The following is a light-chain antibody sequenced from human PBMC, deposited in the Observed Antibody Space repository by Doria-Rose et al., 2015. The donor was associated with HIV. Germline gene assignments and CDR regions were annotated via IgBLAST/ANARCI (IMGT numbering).Light chain of an antibody. CDR1: QSLLYTSKNY. V-gene: IGKV4-1*01. J-gene: IGKJ3*01. CDR2: WAS. Sequence: DIRVTQSPESLGMSLGERATLNCKSNQSLLYTSKNYLAWYQQKPEQPPNLLIYWASTRQSGVPARFSGSGSVTDFTLTISSLEAEDVAVYYCQQYYDTPSFGPGTTVDIK. CDR3: QQYYDTPS.